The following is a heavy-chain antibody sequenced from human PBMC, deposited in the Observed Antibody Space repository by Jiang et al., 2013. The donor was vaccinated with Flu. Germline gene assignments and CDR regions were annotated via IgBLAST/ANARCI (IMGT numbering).Heavy chain of an antibody. D-gene: IGHD5-18*01. J-gene: IGHJ4*02. Sequence: SLTCAVYGGSFSGYYWSWIRQSPGKGLEWIGEINHSGSTNYNPSLKSRVTISVDTSKNQFSLKLSSVTAADTAVYYCARGVSRYSGTWGQGTLVTVSS. CDR3: ARGVSRYSGT. V-gene: IGHV4-34*01. CDR1: GGSFSGYY. CDR2: INHSGST.